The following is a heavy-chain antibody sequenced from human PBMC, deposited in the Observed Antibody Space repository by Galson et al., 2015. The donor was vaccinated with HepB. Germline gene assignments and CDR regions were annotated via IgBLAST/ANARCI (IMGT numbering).Heavy chain of an antibody. CDR2: VYYSGST. Sequence: ETLSLTCTVSGGSISSSNYYWGWIRQPPGKGLEWIGNVYYSGSTYYNPSLKSRVTISADTSKNQFSLQLSSVTAADTAAYYCARDRLNYDSVLVNAAFDIWGQGTMVTVSS. J-gene: IGHJ3*02. D-gene: IGHD3-16*01. V-gene: IGHV4-39*07. CDR3: ARDRLNYDSVLVNAAFDI. CDR1: GGSISSSNYY.